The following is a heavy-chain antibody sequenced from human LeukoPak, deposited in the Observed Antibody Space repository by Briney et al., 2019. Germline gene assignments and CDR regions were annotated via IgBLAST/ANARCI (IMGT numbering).Heavy chain of an antibody. CDR2: ISGSGGST. CDR3: ASGVNTVQGVIFGH. V-gene: IGHV3-23*01. CDR1: GFTFSSYA. Sequence: GGSLRLSCAASGFTFSSYAMSWVRQAPGKGLEWVSGISGSGGSTYYAESVKGRFTISRDNSKNTLYLQMNSLRAEDTAVYYCASGVNTVQGVIFGHWGQGTLVTVSS. D-gene: IGHD3-10*01. J-gene: IGHJ4*02.